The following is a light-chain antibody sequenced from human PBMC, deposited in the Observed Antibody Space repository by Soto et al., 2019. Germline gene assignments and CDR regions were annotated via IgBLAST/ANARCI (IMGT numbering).Light chain of an antibody. V-gene: IGLV2-14*01. J-gene: IGLJ1*01. Sequence: QSALTQPASVSGSPAQSITISCTGTSSDVGGYNYVSWYQQHPGKAPNLMIYDVTNRPSGVSNRFSGSKSGNTASLTISGLQAEDEADYYCSSYTSSSTLGVFGTGTKLTVL. CDR3: SSYTSSSTLGV. CDR2: DVT. CDR1: SSDVGGYNY.